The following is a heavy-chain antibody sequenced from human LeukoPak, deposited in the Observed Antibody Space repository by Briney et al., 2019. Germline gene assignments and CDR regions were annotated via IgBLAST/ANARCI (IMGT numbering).Heavy chain of an antibody. CDR2: IDSGGNT. Sequence: GGSLRLSCAASGFGFRTYAMSWVRQAPGKGLEWVSGIDSGGNTYYADSVRGRFTISRDNSNNTLYVQMNSLRAEDTAVYYCSKRRYSSGGNFDYWGQGTLVTVSS. V-gene: IGHV3-23*01. CDR1: GFGFRTYA. CDR3: SKRRYSSGGNFDY. J-gene: IGHJ4*02. D-gene: IGHD6-19*01.